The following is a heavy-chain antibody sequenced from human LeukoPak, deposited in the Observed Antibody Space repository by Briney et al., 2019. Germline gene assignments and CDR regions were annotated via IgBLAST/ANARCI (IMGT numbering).Heavy chain of an antibody. D-gene: IGHD3-16*01. Sequence: GESLKISCKGSGYSFTSYWIAWVRQMPGKGLEWMGFIYPGDSDTRYSPSFQGQVTISADKPINTVYLQWSNLKASDTATYYCARRGGGRDYYYMDVWGKGTTVTVSS. J-gene: IGHJ6*03. V-gene: IGHV5-51*01. CDR3: ARRGGGRDYYYMDV. CDR1: GYSFTSYW. CDR2: IYPGDSDT.